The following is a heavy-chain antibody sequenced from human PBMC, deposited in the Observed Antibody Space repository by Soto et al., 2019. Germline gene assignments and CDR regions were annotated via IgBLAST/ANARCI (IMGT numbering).Heavy chain of an antibody. CDR3: AKGGDSWSGYSPH. CDR2: ISATAVSS. CDR1: GFGFGHYV. Sequence: QSVGSLRLSCAASGFGFGHYVMSWVRQAPGKGLEWVSGISATAVSSYSADSVKGRFTISRDNSQNMLYLQMSSLTVEDTAVYYCAKGGDSWSGYSPHWGQGTLVTVSS. V-gene: IGHV3-23*01. D-gene: IGHD3-3*01. J-gene: IGHJ4*02.